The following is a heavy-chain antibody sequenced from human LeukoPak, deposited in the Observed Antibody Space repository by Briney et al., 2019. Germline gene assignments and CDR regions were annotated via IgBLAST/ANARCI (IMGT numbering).Heavy chain of an antibody. V-gene: IGHV1-69*04. CDR3: ARGGNSKVFDY. CDR1: GGTFSSYA. J-gene: IGHJ4*02. D-gene: IGHD4-23*01. CDR2: IIPIFGIA. Sequence: SVKVSCKASGGTFSSYAISWVRQAPGQGLEWMGRIIPIFGIASYAQKFQGRVTITADKSTSTAYMELSSLRSEDTAVYYCARGGNSKVFDYWGQGTLVTVSS.